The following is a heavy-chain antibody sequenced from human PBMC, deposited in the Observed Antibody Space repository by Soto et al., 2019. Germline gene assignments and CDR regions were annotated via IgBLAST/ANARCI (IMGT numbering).Heavy chain of an antibody. J-gene: IGHJ4*02. CDR1: GGSISSYY. V-gene: IGHV4-59*01. CDR2: IYYSGST. Sequence: SETLSLTCTVSGGSISSYYWSWIRQPPGKGLEWIGYIYYSGSTNYNPSLKSRVTISVDTSKNQFSLKLSSVTAADTAVYYCARDRILSPLDYWGQGTLVTVSS. CDR3: ARDRILSPLDY.